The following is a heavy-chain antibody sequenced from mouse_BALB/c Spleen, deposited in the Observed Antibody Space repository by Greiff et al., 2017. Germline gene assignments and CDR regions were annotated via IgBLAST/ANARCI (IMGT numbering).Heavy chain of an antibody. V-gene: IGHV5-6*01. CDR3: ARQGSSYLYYAMDY. CDR1: GFTFSSYG. J-gene: IGHJ4*01. Sequence: EVMLVESGGDLVKPGGSLKLSCAASGFTFSSYGISWVRQTPDKRLEWVATISSGGSYTYYPDIVKGRFTISRDNAKNTLYLQMSSLKSEDTAMYYCARQGSSYLYYAMDYWGQGTSVTVSS. CDR2: ISSGGSYT. D-gene: IGHD1-1*01.